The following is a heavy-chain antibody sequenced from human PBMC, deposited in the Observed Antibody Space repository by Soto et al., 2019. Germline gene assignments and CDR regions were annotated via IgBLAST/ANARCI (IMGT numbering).Heavy chain of an antibody. D-gene: IGHD3-10*01. Sequence: HVQLVESGGGVVQPGRSLRLSCAASGFTFSSYGMHWVRQAPGKGLEWVAVIWYDGSNKYYADSVKGRFTISRDNSKNTLYLQMNSLRAEDTAVYYCARDKVRLLWFGELLSGWFDPWGQGTLVSVSS. J-gene: IGHJ5*02. CDR1: GFTFSSYG. V-gene: IGHV3-33*01. CDR3: ARDKVRLLWFGELLSGWFDP. CDR2: IWYDGSNK.